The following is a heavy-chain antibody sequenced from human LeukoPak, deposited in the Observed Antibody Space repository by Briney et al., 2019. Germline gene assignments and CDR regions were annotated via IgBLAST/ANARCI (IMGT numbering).Heavy chain of an antibody. V-gene: IGHV3-23*01. CDR3: AKNSERFLEWLVDY. D-gene: IGHD3-3*01. CDR2: ISGSGGST. CDR1: GFTFSSYA. Sequence: GGSLRLSCAASGFTFSSYAMSWVRQAPGKGLEWVSAISGSGGSTYYADSVKGRFTISRDNSKNTLYLQMNSLRAEDTAVYYYAKNSERFLEWLVDYWGQGTLVTVSS. J-gene: IGHJ4*02.